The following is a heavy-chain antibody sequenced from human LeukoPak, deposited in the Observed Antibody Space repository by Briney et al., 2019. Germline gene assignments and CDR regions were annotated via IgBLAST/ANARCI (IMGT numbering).Heavy chain of an antibody. CDR2: IGYGGDT. J-gene: IGHJ4*02. V-gene: IGHV3-64*01. D-gene: IGHD6-19*01. CDR3: ARVGGSGSFDS. CDR1: GITFSSYA. Sequence: GGSLRLSCAASGITFSSYAMHWVRQAPGKGLEYVSAIGYGGDTYYANSVKGRFTISRDISKNTLYLQMGSLRPEDMAVYYCARVGGSGSFDSWGQGTLVSVSS.